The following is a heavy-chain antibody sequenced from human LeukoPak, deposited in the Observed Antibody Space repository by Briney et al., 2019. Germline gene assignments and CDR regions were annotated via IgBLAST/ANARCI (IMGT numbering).Heavy chain of an antibody. V-gene: IGHV1-69*04. CDR2: IIPILGIA. CDR1: GGTFSSYA. Sequence: ASVKVSCKASGGTFSSYAISWVRQAPGQGLEWMGRIIPILGIANYAQKFQGRVTITADKSTSTAYMELSSLRSEDTAVYCCARTPSGYSYGYDYWGQGTLVTVSS. CDR3: ARTPSGYSYGYDY. D-gene: IGHD5-18*01. J-gene: IGHJ4*02.